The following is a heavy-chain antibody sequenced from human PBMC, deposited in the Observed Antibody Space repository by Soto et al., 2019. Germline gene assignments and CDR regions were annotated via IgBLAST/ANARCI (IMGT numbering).Heavy chain of an antibody. J-gene: IGHJ4*02. CDR3: ARGRVGATTDYFDY. Sequence: SETLSLTCSVSGGSISRGGYYWSWIRQHPGRGLEWIGYIYYSGNTYYNPSLKSRVTISVDTSKSQSSLKLSAVTAADTAVYYCARGRVGATTDYFDYWGQGTLVTVSS. CDR2: IYYSGNT. V-gene: IGHV4-31*03. D-gene: IGHD1-26*01. CDR1: GGSISRGGYY.